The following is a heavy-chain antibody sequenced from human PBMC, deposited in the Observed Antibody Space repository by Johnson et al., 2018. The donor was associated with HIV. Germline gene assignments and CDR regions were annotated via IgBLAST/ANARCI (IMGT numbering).Heavy chain of an antibody. CDR1: GFTFDDYG. J-gene: IGHJ3*02. V-gene: IGHV3-20*04. CDR2: INWNGGST. CDR3: ARGGPYSSGWSGAGAFDI. Sequence: VQLVESGGGVVRPGGSLRVSCAASGFTFDDYGMSWVRQAPGKGLEWVSGINWNGGSTRYADSVKGRFTIYRDNAKNSLYLQMNTLRAEDTALYYCARGGPYSSGWSGAGAFDIWGQGTMVTVSS. D-gene: IGHD6-19*01.